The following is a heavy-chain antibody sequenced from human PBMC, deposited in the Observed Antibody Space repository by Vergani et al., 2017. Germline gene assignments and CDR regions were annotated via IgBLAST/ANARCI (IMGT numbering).Heavy chain of an antibody. CDR3: ARGISATDY. J-gene: IGHJ4*02. Sequence: EVQLVESGGTLVHPGGSLRLSCAGSGFNFNGYSMIWVRQAPGRGLEWLASINSRSSDIDYADSVKGRFTVSRDNGNNLLYLQMNSLRVDDTAIYYCARGISATDYWWLGTLVSVSS. V-gene: IGHV3-48*01. CDR2: INSRSSDI. CDR1: GFNFNGYS.